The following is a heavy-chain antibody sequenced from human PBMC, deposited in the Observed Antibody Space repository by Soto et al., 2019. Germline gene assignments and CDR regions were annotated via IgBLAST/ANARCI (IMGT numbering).Heavy chain of an antibody. J-gene: IGHJ4*02. CDR2: IYHSGST. D-gene: IGHD3-10*01. V-gene: IGHV4-34*01. CDR3: ARAIGWFGELLGGYYFDY. Sequence: SETLSLTCAVYGGSFSGYYWTWIRQPPGKGLEWIGYIYHSGSTYYNPSLKSRVTISVDRSKNQFSLKLSSVTAADTAVYYCARAIGWFGELLGGYYFDYWGQGTLVTVSS. CDR1: GGSFSGYY.